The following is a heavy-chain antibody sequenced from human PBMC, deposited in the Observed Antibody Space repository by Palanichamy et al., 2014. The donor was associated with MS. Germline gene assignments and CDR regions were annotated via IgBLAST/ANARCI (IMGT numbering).Heavy chain of an antibody. Sequence: QVQLQESGPGLVKPSETLSLTCAVSGYSISSGYYWGWIRQPPGKGLEWIGSIYRSGSTSYNPSLKSRVTISVDTSKNQFSLKLKSVTAAETAVYYCARHNTSIAADLFTFWGQGTLVTVSS. CDR1: GYSISSGYY. V-gene: IGHV4-38-2*01. D-gene: IGHD6-6*01. CDR2: IYRSGST. J-gene: IGHJ4*02. CDR3: ARHNTSIAADLFTF.